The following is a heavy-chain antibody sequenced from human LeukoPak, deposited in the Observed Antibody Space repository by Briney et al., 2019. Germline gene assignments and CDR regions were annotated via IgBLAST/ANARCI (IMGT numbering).Heavy chain of an antibody. D-gene: IGHD3-3*01. V-gene: IGHV4-39*01. Sequence: SETLSLTCTVSGGSISSSSYYWGWIRQPPGKGLEWIGSIYYSGSTYYNPSLKSRVTISVGTSKNQFSLKLSSVTAADTAVYYCARHDAIFGVVIIPGAFDIWGQGTMVTVSS. J-gene: IGHJ3*02. CDR1: GGSISSSSYY. CDR2: IYYSGST. CDR3: ARHDAIFGVVIIPGAFDI.